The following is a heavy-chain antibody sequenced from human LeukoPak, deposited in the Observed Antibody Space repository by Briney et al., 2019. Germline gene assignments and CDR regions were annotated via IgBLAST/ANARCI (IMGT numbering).Heavy chain of an antibody. CDR3: TRVTIGYCSGGSCYRIWDY. CDR2: IRSKAYGGTT. CDR1: GFTFGDYA. J-gene: IGHJ4*02. Sequence: PGGSLRLSCTASGFTFGDYAMSWFRQAPGKGLEWVGFIRSKAYGGTTEYAASVKGRFTISRDDSKSIAHLQMNSLKTEDTAVYYCTRVTIGYCSGGSCYRIWDYWGQGTLVTVSS. D-gene: IGHD2-15*01. V-gene: IGHV3-49*03.